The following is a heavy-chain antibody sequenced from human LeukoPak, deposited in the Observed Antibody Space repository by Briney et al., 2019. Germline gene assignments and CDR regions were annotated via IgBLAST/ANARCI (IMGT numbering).Heavy chain of an antibody. Sequence: PSETLSLTCAVSGGSISSSNWWSWVRQPPGKGLEWIGEIYHSGSTNYNPSLKSRVTISVDKSKNQFSLKLSSVTAADTAVYYCARRGIAAAGTNNWFDPWGQGTLVTVSS. J-gene: IGHJ5*02. CDR3: ARRGIAAAGTNNWFDP. D-gene: IGHD6-13*01. V-gene: IGHV4-4*02. CDR1: GGSISSSNW. CDR2: IYHSGST.